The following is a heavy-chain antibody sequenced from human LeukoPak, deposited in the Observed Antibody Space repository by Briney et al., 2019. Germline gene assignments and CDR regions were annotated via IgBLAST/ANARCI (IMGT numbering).Heavy chain of an antibody. D-gene: IGHD5-12*01. J-gene: IGHJ4*02. CDR3: AKDGGYSGYDQPSDY. CDR2: ISSSSSYI. V-gene: IGHV3-21*04. CDR1: GFTFSSYS. Sequence: PGGSLRLSCAASGFTFSSYSMNWVRQAPGKGLEWVSSISSSSSYIYYADSVKGRFTISRDNSKNTLYLQMNSLRAEDTAVYYCAKDGGYSGYDQPSDYWGQGTLVTVSS.